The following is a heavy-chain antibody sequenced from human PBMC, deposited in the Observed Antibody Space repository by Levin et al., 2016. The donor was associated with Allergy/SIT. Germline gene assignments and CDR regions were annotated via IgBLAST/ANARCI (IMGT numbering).Heavy chain of an antibody. J-gene: IGHJ5*02. D-gene: IGHD6-19*01. Sequence: VRQAPGKGLEYVSAISGNGVSTYYADSVKGRFIISRDNSKNTLYLQMNRLRVEDTAVYYCVKLAVAGLSGWFDPWGQGTLVTVSS. V-gene: IGHV3-64D*06. CDR3: VKLAVAGLSGWFDP. CDR2: ISGNGVST.